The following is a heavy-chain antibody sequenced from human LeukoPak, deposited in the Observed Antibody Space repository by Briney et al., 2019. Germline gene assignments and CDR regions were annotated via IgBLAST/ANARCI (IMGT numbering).Heavy chain of an antibody. CDR3: ARDRAFYYHTNDYFSPLQY. Sequence: SETLSLTCTVSGDSISTTSYYWGWIRQSPGKGLEWIASIYHSGSTYYNPSLRSRVTMSVDTSKNQFSLKLRSVTAADTAVYYCARDRAFYYHTNDYFSPLQYWGRGTLVIVSS. CDR1: GDSISTTSYY. CDR2: IYHSGST. J-gene: IGHJ4*02. D-gene: IGHD3-22*01. V-gene: IGHV4-39*07.